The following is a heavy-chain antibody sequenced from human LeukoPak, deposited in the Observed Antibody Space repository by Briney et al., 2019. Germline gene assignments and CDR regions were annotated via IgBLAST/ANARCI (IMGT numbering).Heavy chain of an antibody. CDR1: GFTFSNFG. V-gene: IGHV3-23*01. Sequence: GGSLRLSCAASGFTFSNFGMSWVRQAPGKGLEWVSAISGSGGSTYYADSVKGRFTISRDNSKNTLYLQMNSLRAEDTAVYYCEKSVRGSGWSLFDYWGQGTLVTVSS. D-gene: IGHD6-19*01. J-gene: IGHJ4*02. CDR3: EKSVRGSGWSLFDY. CDR2: ISGSGGST.